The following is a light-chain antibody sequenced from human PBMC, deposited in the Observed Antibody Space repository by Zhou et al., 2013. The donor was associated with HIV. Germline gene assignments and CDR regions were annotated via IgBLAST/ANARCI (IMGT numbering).Light chain of an antibody. CDR3: QQAESFPT. Sequence: DIQMTQSPSSMSASVGDRVTITCRASQDINIWVAWYQQKPGKAPKLLIYGASSLQDGVPSRFSGSGSGRDFALTISSLQPEDFATYYCQQAESFPTFGPGTQGGYQT. V-gene: IGKV1-12*01. CDR1: QDINIW. J-gene: IGKJ3*01. CDR2: GAS.